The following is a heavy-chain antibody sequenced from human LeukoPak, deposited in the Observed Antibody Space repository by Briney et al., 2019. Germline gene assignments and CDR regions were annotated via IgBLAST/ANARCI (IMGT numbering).Heavy chain of an antibody. J-gene: IGHJ4*02. CDR2: INSDGSST. CDR3: AREYCSGGSCYTPNYFDY. D-gene: IGHD2-15*01. V-gene: IGHV3-74*01. Sequence: GGSLRLSCAASGFTFSSYWMHWVRQAPGKGLVWVSRINSDGSSTSYADSVKGRFTISRDNAKNTLYLQMSSLRAEDTAVYYCAREYCSGGSCYTPNYFDYWGQGTLVTVSS. CDR1: GFTFSSYW.